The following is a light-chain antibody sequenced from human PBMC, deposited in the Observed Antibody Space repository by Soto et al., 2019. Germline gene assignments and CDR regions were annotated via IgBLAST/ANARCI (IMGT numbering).Light chain of an antibody. J-gene: IGKJ2*01. V-gene: IGKV1-9*01. CDR3: QQLNSYPYT. CDR2: SAS. Sequence: DIQVTQSPSFLSASVGDRVTIACRASQGSSSSLALYQQKPGKAPKLLISSASTVQSGVPSRFSGTGSGTDFTLPISGLQPEDFATYCCQQLNSYPYTFGHGTKVDI. CDR1: QGSSSS.